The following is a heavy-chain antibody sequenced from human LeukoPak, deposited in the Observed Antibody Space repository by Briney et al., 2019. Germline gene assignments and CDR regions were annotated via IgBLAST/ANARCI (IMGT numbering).Heavy chain of an antibody. J-gene: IGHJ4*02. D-gene: IGHD2-15*01. CDR2: INPNSGGT. CDR3: ARLYCSGGSCYFDY. V-gene: IGHV1-2*02. Sequence: ASVKVSCKASGYTFTGYYMHWVRLAPGQGLEWMGWINPNSGGTNYAQKFQGRVTMTRDTSISTAYMELSRLRSDDTAVYYCARLYCSGGSCYFDYWGQGTLVTVSS. CDR1: GYTFTGYY.